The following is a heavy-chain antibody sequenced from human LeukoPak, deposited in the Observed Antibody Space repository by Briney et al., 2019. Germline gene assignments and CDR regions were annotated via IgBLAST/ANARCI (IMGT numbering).Heavy chain of an antibody. CDR1: GFTISSYA. CDR2: ISSSSSPI. J-gene: IGHJ5*01. CDR3: ARDCRLNCARQPGFDS. V-gene: IGHV3-48*02. D-gene: IGHD1-1*01. Sequence: GGSLRLSCAASGFTISSYAMNWVRQAPGKGLEWVSYISSSSSPINYADSVKGRFTISKDNAKNSLHLQMNSLRDEDTAVYYCARDCRLNCARQPGFDSWGQGTLVTVSS.